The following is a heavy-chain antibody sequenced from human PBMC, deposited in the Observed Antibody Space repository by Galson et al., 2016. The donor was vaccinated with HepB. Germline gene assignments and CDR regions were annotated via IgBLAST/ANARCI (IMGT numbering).Heavy chain of an antibody. CDR3: AKRGYGDGPIDY. D-gene: IGHD4/OR15-4a*01. J-gene: IGHJ4*02. CDR1: GFTFSSYA. CDR2: ISYHGIQK. Sequence: SLRLSCAASGFTFSSYAMTWVRQAPGKGLEWVTVISYHGIQKYYADSVKGRFTISRDNSRNTVYLHMTSLRVEDTAVYYCAKRGYGDGPIDYWGQGTLVTVSP. V-gene: IGHV3-30*18.